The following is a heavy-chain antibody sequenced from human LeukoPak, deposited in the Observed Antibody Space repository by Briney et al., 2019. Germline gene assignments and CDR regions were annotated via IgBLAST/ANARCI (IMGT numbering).Heavy chain of an antibody. Sequence: SETLSLTCTVSGGSISSGGYYWSWIRQHPGKGLEWIGYIYYSGSTYYNPSLKSRVTISVDTSKNQFSLKLSSVTAADTAVYFWARALTYYYDSRRFDDVFDFWAQGTMVTVSS. CDR3: ARALTYYYDSRRFDDVFDF. CDR1: GGSISSGGYY. V-gene: IGHV4-31*03. J-gene: IGHJ3*01. CDR2: IYYSGST. D-gene: IGHD3-22*01.